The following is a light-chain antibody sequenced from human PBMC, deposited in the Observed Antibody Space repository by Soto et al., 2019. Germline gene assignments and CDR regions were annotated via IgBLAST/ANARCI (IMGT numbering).Light chain of an antibody. J-gene: IGKJ2*01. V-gene: IGKV3-20*01. CDR1: QSVSSSY. Sequence: EIVLTQSPGTLSLSPGERATLSCRASQSVSSSYLAWYQQKPGQAPRLLIYGASSRATGIPDRFSGSGSGTDFTLTISRLEPEDFAVYYCQQYETFGQGTMLEIK. CDR2: GAS. CDR3: QQYET.